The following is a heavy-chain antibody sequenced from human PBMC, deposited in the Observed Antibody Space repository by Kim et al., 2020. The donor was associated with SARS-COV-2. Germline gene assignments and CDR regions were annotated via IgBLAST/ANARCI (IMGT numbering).Heavy chain of an antibody. V-gene: IGHV3-66*01. Sequence: GGSLRLSCAASGFTVSSNYMSWVRQAPGKGLEWVSVIYSGGSTYYADSVKGRFTISRDNSKNTLYLQMNSLRAEDTAVYYWARDSKPYCSGGSCYRYYYMDVWGKGTTVTVSS. J-gene: IGHJ6*03. D-gene: IGHD2-15*01. CDR2: IYSGGST. CDR1: GFTVSSNY. CDR3: ARDSKPYCSGGSCYRYYYMDV.